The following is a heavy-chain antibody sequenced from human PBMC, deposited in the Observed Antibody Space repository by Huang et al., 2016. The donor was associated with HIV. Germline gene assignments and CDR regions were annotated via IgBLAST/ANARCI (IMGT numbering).Heavy chain of an antibody. D-gene: IGHD3-3*01. V-gene: IGHV4-39*01. CDR3: ARHSDDFWSGYSYFDY. J-gene: IGHJ4*02. Sequence: QLQLQESGPGLVKPSETLSLTCTVSGGSISSSSYYWGWIRQPPGKGLEWIGSIHYSGSTDYNPSMKSRVTISVDTSKNQCSLKLSSVTAADTAVYYCARHSDDFWSGYSYFDYWGQGTLVPVSS. CDR2: IHYSGST. CDR1: GGSISSSSYY.